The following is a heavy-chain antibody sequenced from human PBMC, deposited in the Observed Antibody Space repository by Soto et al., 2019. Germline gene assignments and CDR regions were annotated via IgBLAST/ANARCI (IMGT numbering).Heavy chain of an antibody. V-gene: IGHV4-39*01. D-gene: IGHD3-10*01. CDR2: IYYSGST. J-gene: IGHJ4*02. Sequence: SETLSLTCTVSGGSVSSGSYYWSWIRQPPGKGLEWIGSIYYSGSTYYNPSLKSRVTISVDTSKNQFSLKLSSVTAADTAVYYCARQTYYYGSGIYYFDYWGQGTLVTVSS. CDR3: ARQTYYYGSGIYYFDY. CDR1: GGSVSSGSYY.